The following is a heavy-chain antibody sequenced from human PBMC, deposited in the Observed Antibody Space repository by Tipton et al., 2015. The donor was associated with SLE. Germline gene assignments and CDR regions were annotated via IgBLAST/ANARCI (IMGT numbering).Heavy chain of an antibody. CDR1: GYTFNNYG. J-gene: IGHJ4*02. CDR2: ISTDNGNT. CDR3: AREYNLIAEMAPDF. V-gene: IGHV1-18*01. Sequence: QLVQSGAEVKKPGASVKVSCKASGYTFNNYGISWVRQAPGQGLEWMGWISTDNGNTNYAQKVQGRVTLTIDRSTSTAYMELGSLRTDDTAVYYCAREYNLIAEMAPDFWGQGTLVTVSS. D-gene: IGHD5-24*01.